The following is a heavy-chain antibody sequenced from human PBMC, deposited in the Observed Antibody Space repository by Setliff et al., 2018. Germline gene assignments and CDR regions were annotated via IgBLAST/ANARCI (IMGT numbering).Heavy chain of an antibody. D-gene: IGHD5-18*01. CDR1: GYTFTSYD. J-gene: IGHJ4*02. CDR2: MNPNSGNT. Sequence: GASVKVSCKASGYTFTSYDINWVRQATGQGLEWMGWMNPNSGNTGYAQKFQGRVTMTRNTSISTAYMELSSLRSEDTAVYYCAAIGLDTAMITGVLFDFWGQGTLVTVSS. CDR3: AAIGLDTAMITGVLFDF. V-gene: IGHV1-8*02.